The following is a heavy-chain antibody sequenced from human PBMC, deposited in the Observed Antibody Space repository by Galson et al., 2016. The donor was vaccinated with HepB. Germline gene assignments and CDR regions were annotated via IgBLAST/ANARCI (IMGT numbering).Heavy chain of an antibody. CDR1: GFSLRTSGVG. Sequence: LVKPTQTLTLTCTFSGFSLRTSGVGVGWIRQPPGKALEWLALIYWDDDKRYSPSLKRRLTITKEPSKDQVVLTMANMHPVDTATYYCAHVEYYDTSGSYDGSNWFDPWGQGTLVTVSS. D-gene: IGHD3-22*01. V-gene: IGHV2-5*02. J-gene: IGHJ5*02. CDR3: AHVEYYDTSGSYDGSNWFDP. CDR2: IYWDDDK.